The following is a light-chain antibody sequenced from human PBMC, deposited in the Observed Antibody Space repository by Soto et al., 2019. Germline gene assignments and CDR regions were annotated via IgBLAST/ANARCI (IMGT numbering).Light chain of an antibody. CDR2: DVS. Sequence: QSALTQPASVSGSPGQSVTISCTGTSSDVGAYNFVSWYQQHPGRVPKLMIYDVSRRPSGVPDRFSGSKSGNTASLTISGFQADDEADYYCCSYAGSYTLVFGGGTKVTVL. CDR3: CSYAGSYTLV. J-gene: IGLJ3*02. CDR1: SSDVGAYNF. V-gene: IGLV2-11*01.